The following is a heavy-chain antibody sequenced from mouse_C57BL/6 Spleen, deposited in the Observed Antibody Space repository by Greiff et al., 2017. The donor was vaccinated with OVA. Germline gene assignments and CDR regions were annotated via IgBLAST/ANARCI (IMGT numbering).Heavy chain of an antibody. J-gene: IGHJ2*01. CDR1: GYTFTDYY. CDR3: ARGGDDYFDY. Sequence: VQLQQSGAELVRPGASVKLSCKASGYTFTDYYINWVKQRPGQGLEWIARIYPGSGNTYYNEKFKGKATLTAEKSSSTAYMQLSSLTSEDSAVYFCARGGDDYFDYWGQGTTLTVSS. V-gene: IGHV1-76*01. CDR2: IYPGSGNT.